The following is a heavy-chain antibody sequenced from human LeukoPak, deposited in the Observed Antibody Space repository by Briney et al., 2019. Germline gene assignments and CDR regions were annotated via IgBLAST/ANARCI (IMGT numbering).Heavy chain of an antibody. J-gene: IGHJ6*02. CDR3: ASYSSSWWAYYYYGMDV. Sequence: HSGGSLRLSCSASGFSFNNFGMHWVRQAPGKGLEWVAVVSNDGTDTYYADSVKGRFTISRDNSKNTLYLQMNSLRAEDTAVYYCASYSSSWWAYYYYGMDVWGQGTTVTVSS. D-gene: IGHD6-13*01. V-gene: IGHV3-30*03. CDR1: GFSFNNFG. CDR2: VSNDGTDT.